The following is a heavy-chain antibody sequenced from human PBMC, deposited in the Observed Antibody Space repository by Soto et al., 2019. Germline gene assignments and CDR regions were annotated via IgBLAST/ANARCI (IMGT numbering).Heavy chain of an antibody. J-gene: IGHJ5*02. V-gene: IGHV2-70*01. CDR1: GFSLSTSGMC. Sequence: GSGPTLVNPTQTLTLTCTFSGFSLSTSGMCVSWIRQPPGKALEWLALIDWDDDKYYSTSLKTRLTIPKDTSKNQVVLTMTNMDPVDTATYYCARSAGAGVWNWFDPWGQGTQVTVSS. CDR3: ARSAGAGVWNWFDP. D-gene: IGHD6-13*01. CDR2: IDWDDDK.